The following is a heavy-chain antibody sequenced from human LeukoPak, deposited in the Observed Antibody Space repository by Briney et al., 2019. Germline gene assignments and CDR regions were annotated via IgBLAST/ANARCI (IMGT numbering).Heavy chain of an antibody. J-gene: IGHJ4*02. V-gene: IGHV3-21*01. D-gene: IGHD3-9*01. CDR2: ISTSTIYI. Sequence: GGSLRHSCAASGFTSGFTFSSYSMNWVRQAPGKGLEWVSSISTSTIYIYYADSVKGRFTISRDNAKSSLYLQMNSLRAEDTAVYYCAKLGDILTGYPYYFDYWGQGTLVTVSS. CDR1: GFTFSSYS. CDR3: AKLGDILTGYPYYFDY.